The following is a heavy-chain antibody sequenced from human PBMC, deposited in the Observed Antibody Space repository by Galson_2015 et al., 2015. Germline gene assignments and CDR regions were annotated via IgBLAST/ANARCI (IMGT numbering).Heavy chain of an antibody. CDR3: ARGEGGYCSSTSCYSGSGAFDI. Sequence: SVKVSCKASGYTFTSCYMHWVRQAPGQGLEWMGIINPSGGSTSYAQKFQGRVTMTRDTSTSTVYMELSSLRSEDTAVYYCARGEGGYCSSTSCYSGSGAFDIWGQGTMVTVSS. J-gene: IGHJ3*02. CDR2: INPSGGST. V-gene: IGHV1-46*01. CDR1: GYTFTSCY. D-gene: IGHD2-2*01.